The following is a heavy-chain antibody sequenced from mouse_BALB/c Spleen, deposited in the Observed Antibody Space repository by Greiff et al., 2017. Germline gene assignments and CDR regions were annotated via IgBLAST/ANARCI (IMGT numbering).Heavy chain of an antibody. CDR1: GYSITSGYY. J-gene: IGHJ4*01. CDR3: ARTENAMDY. Sequence: EVQLQESGPGLVKPSQSLSLTCSVTGYSITSGYYWNWIRQFPGNKLEWMGYISYDGSNNYNPSLKNRISITRDTSKNQFFLKLNSVTTEDTATYYCARTENAMDYWGQGTSVTVSS. CDR2: ISYDGSN. V-gene: IGHV3-6*02.